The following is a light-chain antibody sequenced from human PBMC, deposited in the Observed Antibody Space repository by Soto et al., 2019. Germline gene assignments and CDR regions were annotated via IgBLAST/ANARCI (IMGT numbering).Light chain of an antibody. CDR3: SSYTSSGSHYV. Sequence: QSALAQPASVAGSPGQAITISCTGSSSDVGGYNYVSWHQQHPGKAPKLMIYEVSLRPSGVSNRFSGPKSANTASLTISGLQADDEAYYYCSSYTSSGSHYVFGTGTKVTVL. CDR2: EVS. V-gene: IGLV2-14*01. CDR1: SSDVGGYNY. J-gene: IGLJ1*01.